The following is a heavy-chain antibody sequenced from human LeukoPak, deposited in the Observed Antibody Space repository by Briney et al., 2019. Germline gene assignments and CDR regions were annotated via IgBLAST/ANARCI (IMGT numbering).Heavy chain of an antibody. Sequence: SETLSLTCTVSGGSISSSSYYWGWIRQPPGKGLEWIGTIYYSGSTYYNPSLKSRVTISVDTSKNQFPLKLSSVTAADTAVYYCARAVLTGYPHFDYWGQGTLVTVSS. CDR2: IYYSGST. V-gene: IGHV4-39*06. CDR3: ARAVLTGYPHFDY. D-gene: IGHD3-9*01. J-gene: IGHJ4*02. CDR1: GGSISSSSYY.